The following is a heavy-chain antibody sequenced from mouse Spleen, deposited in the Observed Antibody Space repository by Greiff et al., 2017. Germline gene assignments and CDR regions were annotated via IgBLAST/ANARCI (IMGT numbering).Heavy chain of an antibody. V-gene: IGHV1-81*01. CDR3: ARGSSGAWFAY. D-gene: IGHD3-1*01. CDR1: GYTFTSYG. CDR2: IYPRSGNT. J-gene: IGHJ3*01. Sequence: VQLVESGAELARPGASVKLSCKASGYTFTSYGISWVKQRNGQGLEWIGEIYPRSGNTYYNEKFKGKATLTADKSSSTAYMELRSLTSEDSAVYFCARGSSGAWFAYWGQGTLVTVSA.